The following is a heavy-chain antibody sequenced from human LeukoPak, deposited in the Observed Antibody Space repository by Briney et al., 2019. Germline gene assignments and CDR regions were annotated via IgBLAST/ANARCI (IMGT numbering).Heavy chain of an antibody. Sequence: SETLSLTCAVYGGSFSGYYWSWIRQPPGKGLEWIGEINHSGGTNYNPSLKSRVTMSVDTSKNQFSLKLSSVTAADTAVYYCARSQLPSGYEGFNFDYWGQGTLVTVSS. CDR3: ARSQLPSGYEGFNFDY. V-gene: IGHV4-34*01. D-gene: IGHD5-12*01. CDR2: INHSGGT. CDR1: GGSFSGYY. J-gene: IGHJ4*02.